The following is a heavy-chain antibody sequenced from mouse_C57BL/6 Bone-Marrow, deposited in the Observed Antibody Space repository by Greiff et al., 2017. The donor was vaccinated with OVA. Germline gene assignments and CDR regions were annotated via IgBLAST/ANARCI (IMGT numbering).Heavy chain of an antibody. CDR3: ARDDYDEGYFDV. CDR1: GYTFTGYW. CDR2: ILPGSGST. Sequence: QVQLQQSGAELMKPGASVKLSCKATGYTFTGYWIEWVKQRPGHGLEWIGEILPGSGSTNYNVKFKGKATFTADTSSNTAYMQLSSLTTEDSAIYYCARDDYDEGYFDVWGTGTTVTVSS. J-gene: IGHJ1*03. D-gene: IGHD2-4*01. V-gene: IGHV1-9*01.